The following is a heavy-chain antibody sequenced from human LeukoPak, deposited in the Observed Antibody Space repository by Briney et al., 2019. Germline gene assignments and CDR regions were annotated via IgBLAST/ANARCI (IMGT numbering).Heavy chain of an antibody. CDR3: ARGRAYDSSGYYYPYYGMDV. J-gene: IGHJ6*02. CDR2: ISSSGSTI. D-gene: IGHD3-22*01. V-gene: IGHV3-11*01. CDR1: RFTFSDYY. Sequence: PGGSLRLSCAASRFTFSDYYMSWIRQAPGKGLEWVSFISSSGSTIYYADSVKGRFTISRDNAKNSLYLQMNSPRAEDTAVYYCARGRAYDSSGYYYPYYGMDVWGQGTTVAVSS.